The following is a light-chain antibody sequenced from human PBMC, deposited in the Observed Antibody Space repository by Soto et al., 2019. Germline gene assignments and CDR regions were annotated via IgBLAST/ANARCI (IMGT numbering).Light chain of an antibody. CDR2: GAS. Sequence: EILMTQSPATLSVSPGESATLSCRASHRVSSYLAWYQQKPGQAPRLLIYGASTRATGIPSRFSGSGSGTVFTLTISSLQSEDFAVYFGQEYNNWPLSFGGGTKVESK. CDR3: QEYNNWPLS. V-gene: IGKV3-15*01. J-gene: IGKJ4*01. CDR1: HRVSSY.